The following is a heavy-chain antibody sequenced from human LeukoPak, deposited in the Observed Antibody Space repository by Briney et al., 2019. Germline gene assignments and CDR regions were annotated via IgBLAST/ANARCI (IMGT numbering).Heavy chain of an antibody. CDR3: ARDGPRRIRYGMDV. CDR2: IYTSGST. D-gene: IGHD5-18*01. J-gene: IGHJ6*02. CDR1: GGSISSGSYY. V-gene: IGHV4-61*02. Sequence: SETLSPTCTVSGGSISSGSYYWSWIRQPAGKGLEWIGRIYTSGSTNYNPSLKSRVTISVDTSKNQFSLKLSSVTAADTAVYYCARDGPRRIRYGMDVWGQGTTVTVSS.